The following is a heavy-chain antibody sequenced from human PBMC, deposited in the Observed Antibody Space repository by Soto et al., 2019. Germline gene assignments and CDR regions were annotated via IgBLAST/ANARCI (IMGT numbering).Heavy chain of an antibody. J-gene: IGHJ6*02. Sequence: QVQLVQSGAEVKKPGSSVKVSCKASGGTFSSYAISWVRQAPGQGLEWMGGIIPIFGTANYAQKVQGRVTIPADESTSTAYMELSSLRSEDTAVYYCARGIVVGPYYYYGMDVWGQGTTVTVSS. V-gene: IGHV1-69*01. CDR2: IIPIFGTA. D-gene: IGHD3-22*01. CDR1: GGTFSSYA. CDR3: ARGIVVGPYYYYGMDV.